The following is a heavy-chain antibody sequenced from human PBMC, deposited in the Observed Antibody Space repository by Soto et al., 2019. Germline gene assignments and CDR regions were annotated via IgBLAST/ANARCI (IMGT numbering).Heavy chain of an antibody. J-gene: IGHJ3*02. CDR3: ARVGCSGGSCYRWDAFDI. V-gene: IGHV1-18*01. CDR2: ISAYNGNT. CDR1: GYTYTSYG. D-gene: IGHD2-15*01. Sequence: APLNLSRKTSGYTYTSYGISRLRLDTGQGLEWMGWISAYNGNTNYAQKLQGRVTMTTDTSTSTAYMELRSLRSDDTAVYYCARVGCSGGSCYRWDAFDIWGQGTMVSVSS.